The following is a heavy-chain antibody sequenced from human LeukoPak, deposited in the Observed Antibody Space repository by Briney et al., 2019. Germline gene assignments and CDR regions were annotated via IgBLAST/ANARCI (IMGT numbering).Heavy chain of an antibody. J-gene: IGHJ4*02. CDR1: GFTFSSYG. CDR3: ATSIVGANGRDY. CDR2: ISYDGSNK. Sequence: AGGSLRLSCAASGFTFSSYGMHWVRQAPGKGLEWVAVISYDGSNKYYADSVKGRFTISRDNSKNTLYLQMNSLRAEDTAVYYCATSIVGANGRDYWGQGTLVTVSS. D-gene: IGHD1-26*01. V-gene: IGHV3-30*03.